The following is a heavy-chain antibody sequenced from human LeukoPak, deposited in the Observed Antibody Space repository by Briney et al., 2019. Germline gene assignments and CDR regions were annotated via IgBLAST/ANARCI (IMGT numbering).Heavy chain of an antibody. D-gene: IGHD6-19*01. V-gene: IGHV4-34*01. CDR3: ARVGQWLAPYYFDC. CDR1: GGSFSGYY. CDR2: INHSGST. Sequence: SETLSLTCAVYGGSFSGYYWSWIRQPPGKGLEWIGEINHSGSTNYNPSLKSRVTISVDTSKNQFSLKLSSVTAADTAVYYCARVGQWLAPYYFDCWGQGTLVTVSS. J-gene: IGHJ4*02.